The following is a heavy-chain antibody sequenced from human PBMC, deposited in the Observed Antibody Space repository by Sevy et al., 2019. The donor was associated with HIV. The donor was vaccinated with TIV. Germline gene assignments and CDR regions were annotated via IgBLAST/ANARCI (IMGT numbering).Heavy chain of an antibody. CDR2: INPNSGGT. V-gene: IGHV1-2*02. J-gene: IGHJ6*02. D-gene: IGHD2-15*01. CDR3: AREDNDFYYYGMDV. CDR1: GYTFTGYY. Sequence: ASVKVSCKASGYTFTGYYMHWVRQAPGQGLEWMGWINPNSGGTNYAQKFQGRVTMTRDTSISTAYMELGRLRSDDTAVYYCAREDNDFYYYGMDVWGQGTTVTVSS.